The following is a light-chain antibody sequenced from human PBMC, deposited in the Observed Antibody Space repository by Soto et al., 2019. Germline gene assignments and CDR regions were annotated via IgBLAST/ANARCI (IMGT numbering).Light chain of an antibody. V-gene: IGLV1-44*01. Sequence: QSVLTQPTSASLAPGHRVTISCSGSSSNVGSNTVNWYPQLPGTAPKLPIYSNNQRPSGVPDRFSGSKSGTLASLAISGLQSEDEADYYCAAWDDSLNGHVVFGGGTKVTVL. CDR2: SNN. J-gene: IGLJ2*01. CDR1: SSNVGSNT. CDR3: AAWDDSLNGHVV.